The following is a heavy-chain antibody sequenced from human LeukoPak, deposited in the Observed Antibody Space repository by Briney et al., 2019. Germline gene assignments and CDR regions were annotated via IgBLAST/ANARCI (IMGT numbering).Heavy chain of an antibody. CDR1: GYTFTSCD. CDR3: TRGSSGRRDN. Sequence: ASVKVSCKASGYTFTSCDINWVRQATGQGLEWMGWMNPNSGNTGYGQSFQGRITTTRDISIGTAYMELSNLTSEDTAIYYCTRGSSGRRDNWGQGTLVTVSA. J-gene: IGHJ4*02. V-gene: IGHV1-8*01. CDR2: MNPNSGNT. D-gene: IGHD6-19*01.